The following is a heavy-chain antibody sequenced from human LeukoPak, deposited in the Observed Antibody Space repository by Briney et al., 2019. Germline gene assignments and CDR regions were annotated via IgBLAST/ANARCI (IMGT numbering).Heavy chain of an antibody. J-gene: IGHJ4*02. D-gene: IGHD3-22*01. CDR2: ISGSGGST. V-gene: IGHV3-23*01. CDR1: GFTFSSYA. Sequence: SGGSLRLSCAASGFTFSSYAMSWVRQAPGKGLEWVSAISGSGGSTYYADSVKGRFTISRDNSKNTLYLQMNSLRAEDTAVYYCTTAGTYYYDSSGYYRIDYWGQGTLVTVSS. CDR3: TTAGTYYYDSSGYYRIDY.